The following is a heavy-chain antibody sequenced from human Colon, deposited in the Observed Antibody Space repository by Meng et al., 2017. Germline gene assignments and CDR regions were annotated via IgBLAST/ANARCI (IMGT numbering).Heavy chain of an antibody. CDR2: VNTGNGNT. V-gene: IGHV1-3*04. Sequence: QVNLLQFGTDVKKPGASVKISCKASGYIFTSYFIHWWRQAPGQRLEWMAWVNTGNGNTKYSQKFQGRVTITRDTSASTAYMDLGSLMSDDTAVYYCARGDVRGALDYWGQGTLVTVSS. D-gene: IGHD3-10*02. CDR1: GYIFTSYF. J-gene: IGHJ4*02. CDR3: ARGDVRGALDY.